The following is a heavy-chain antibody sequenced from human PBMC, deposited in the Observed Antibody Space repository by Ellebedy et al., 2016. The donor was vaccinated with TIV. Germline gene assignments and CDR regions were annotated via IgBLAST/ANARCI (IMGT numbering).Heavy chain of an antibody. Sequence: ASVKVSXKASGGIFRSNAMSWVRQAPGQGLEWMGGIIAIFGTINYAQKFQGRVTITADESTSTVYMKLSSLRSEDTAVYYCARGRGYNLESHFDYWGQGTVVIVSS. V-gene: IGHV1-69*13. J-gene: IGHJ4*02. CDR2: IIAIFGTI. CDR1: GGIFRSNA. CDR3: ARGRGYNLESHFDY. D-gene: IGHD5-24*01.